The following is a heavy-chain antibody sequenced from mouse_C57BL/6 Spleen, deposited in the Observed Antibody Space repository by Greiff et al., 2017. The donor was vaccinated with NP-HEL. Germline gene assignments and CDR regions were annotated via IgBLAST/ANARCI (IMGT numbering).Heavy chain of an antibody. Sequence: EVMLVESGGGLVKPGGSLKLSCAASGFTFSDYGMHWVRQAPEKGLEWVAYISSGSSTIYYADTVKGRFTISRDNAKNTLFLQMTSLRSEDTAMYYCARRHYDYSYFDYWGQGTTLTVSS. D-gene: IGHD2-4*01. V-gene: IGHV5-17*01. CDR3: ARRHYDYSYFDY. CDR2: ISSGSSTI. J-gene: IGHJ2*01. CDR1: GFTFSDYG.